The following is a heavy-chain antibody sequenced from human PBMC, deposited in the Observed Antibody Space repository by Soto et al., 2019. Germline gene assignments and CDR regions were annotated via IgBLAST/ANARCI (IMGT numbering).Heavy chain of an antibody. J-gene: IGHJ4*02. Sequence: GGSLRHSCTSSGFTFRTPARTWYRQAPGRGLEWVSAISGSVGTLYATSVKGRFPLSSDNSRSTVYLQMHSLRAEDSAIYYCAKEKGEHFTWGTGRYTYHYWGRGTRVTVAS. V-gene: IGHV3-23*01. CDR1: GFTFRTPA. CDR3: AKEKGEHFTWGTGRYTYHY. CDR2: ISGSVGT. D-gene: IGHD3-16*02.